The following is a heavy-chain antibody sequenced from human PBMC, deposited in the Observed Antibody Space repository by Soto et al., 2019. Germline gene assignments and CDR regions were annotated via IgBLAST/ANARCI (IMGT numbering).Heavy chain of an antibody. CDR2: IYYSGST. CDR3: AREGTYSSSWYGDYYGMDV. D-gene: IGHD6-13*01. V-gene: IGHV4-59*01. CDR1: GFSFSNYA. J-gene: IGHJ6*02. Sequence: GSLRLSCAASGFSFSNYAMSWIRQPPGKGLEWIGYIYYSGSTNYNPSLKSRVTISVDTSKNQFSLKLSSVTAADTAVYYCAREGTYSSSWYGDYYGMDVWGQGTTVTVSS.